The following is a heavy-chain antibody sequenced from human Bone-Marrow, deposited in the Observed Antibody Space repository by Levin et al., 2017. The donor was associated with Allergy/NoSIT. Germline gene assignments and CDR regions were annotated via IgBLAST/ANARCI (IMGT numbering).Heavy chain of an antibody. V-gene: IGHV4-30-4*01. J-gene: IGHJ4*02. CDR3: ARERGDDILTGFTH. CDR1: GDSVRSSKYA. D-gene: IGHD3-9*01. CDR2: IDFTGST. Sequence: SETLSLTCTVSGDSVRSSKYAWTWIRQAPGKGLEWIGNIDFTGSTYYKPSLKSRVTVSLDTSKNQFSLKLQSVTAADTAVYYCARERGDDILTGFTHWGQGTLVTVSS.